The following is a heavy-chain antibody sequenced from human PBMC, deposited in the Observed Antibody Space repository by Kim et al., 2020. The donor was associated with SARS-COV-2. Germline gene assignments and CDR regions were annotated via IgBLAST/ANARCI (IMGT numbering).Heavy chain of an antibody. CDR3: ARATRQWLVNYYYYYMDV. D-gene: IGHD6-19*01. V-gene: IGHV4-34*01. Sequence: SETLSLTCAVYGGSFSGYYWSWIRQPPGKGLEWSGEINHSGSTNYNPSLKSRVTISVDTSKNQFSLELSSVTAADTAVYYCARATRQWLVNYYYYYMDVWGKGTTVTVSS. J-gene: IGHJ6*03. CDR1: GGSFSGYY. CDR2: INHSGST.